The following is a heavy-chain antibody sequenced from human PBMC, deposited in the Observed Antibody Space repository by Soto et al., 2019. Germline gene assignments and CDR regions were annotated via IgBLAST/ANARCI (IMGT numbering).Heavy chain of an antibody. D-gene: IGHD3-22*01. J-gene: IGHJ6*02. CDR1: GGTFSSYG. CDR2: IIPILGTA. CDR3: ARSSRPYYDSSCYYSRRGYYYYGMDV. V-gene: IGHV1-69*01. Sequence: QVQLVQSGAEVKKPGSSVKVSCKASGGTFSSYGICWVRQAPGQGLEWMGGIIPILGTANNAQKFQGRVTITADESTSIAYMELSSLRSDDTAVYYCARSSRPYYDSSCYYSRRGYYYYGMDVWGQGTTVTGSS.